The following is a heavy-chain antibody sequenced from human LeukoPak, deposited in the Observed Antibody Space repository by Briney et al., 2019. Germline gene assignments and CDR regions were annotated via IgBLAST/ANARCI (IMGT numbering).Heavy chain of an antibody. Sequence: GGSLRLSCAASGFTFSSYAMSWVRQAPGKGLEWVGRIKSKTDGGTTDYAAPVKGRFTISRDDSKNALYLQMNSLKTEDTAVYYCTTDTVCTSCYSPKYYYYYGMDVWGQGTTVTVSS. CDR1: GFTFSSYA. V-gene: IGHV3-15*01. CDR2: IKSKTDGGTT. D-gene: IGHD2-2*02. CDR3: TTDTVCTSCYSPKYYYYYGMDV. J-gene: IGHJ6*02.